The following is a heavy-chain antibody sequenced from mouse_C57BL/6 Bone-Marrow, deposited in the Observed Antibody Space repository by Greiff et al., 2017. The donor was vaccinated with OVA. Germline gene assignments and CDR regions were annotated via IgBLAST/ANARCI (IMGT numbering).Heavy chain of an antibody. V-gene: IGHV1-55*01. CDR3: GRDLLLRSDFDV. CDR2: IYPGSVST. J-gene: IGHJ1*03. D-gene: IGHD1-1*01. CDR1: GYTFTSYW. Sequence: QVQLQQPGAELVKPGASVKMSCKASGYTFTSYWITWVKQRPGQGLEWIGDIYPGSVSTTYNEKFKSKATLTVDTSSSTAYIQLSSLTSEDAAVYYGGRDLLLRSDFDVWGTGTTVTVSS.